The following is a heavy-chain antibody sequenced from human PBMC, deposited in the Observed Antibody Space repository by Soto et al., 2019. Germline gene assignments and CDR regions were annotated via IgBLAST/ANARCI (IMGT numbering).Heavy chain of an antibody. CDR2: IYNSGIT. Sequence: PSETLSLTCTVSGGSISLCDYAGSWVRQSPGKGLEWIGHIYNSGITYYNPSLKSRVVISIDTSRNQFSLRLNSLTAADRAVYFCARGVTVFGLVSRFWFDPWGQGTVVTVSS. CDR3: ARGVTVFGLVSRFWFDP. V-gene: IGHV4-30-4*01. J-gene: IGHJ5*02. D-gene: IGHD3-3*01. CDR1: GGSISLCDYA.